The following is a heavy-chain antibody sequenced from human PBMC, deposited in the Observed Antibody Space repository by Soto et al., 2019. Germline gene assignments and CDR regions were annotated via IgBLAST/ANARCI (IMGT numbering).Heavy chain of an antibody. CDR1: GFTFSSYA. Sequence: GGSLRLSCAASGFTFSSYAMHWVRQAPGKGLEWVAVISYDGSNKYYADSVKGRFTISRDNSKNTLYLQMNSLRAEDTAVYYCARDLRRGSSSVSWGQGTLVTVSS. V-gene: IGHV3-30-3*01. D-gene: IGHD6-6*01. J-gene: IGHJ5*02. CDR3: ARDLRRGSSSVS. CDR2: ISYDGSNK.